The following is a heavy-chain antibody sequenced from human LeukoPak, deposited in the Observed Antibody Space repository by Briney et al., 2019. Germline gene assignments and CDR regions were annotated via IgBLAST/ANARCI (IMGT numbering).Heavy chain of an antibody. J-gene: IGHJ4*02. V-gene: IGHV1-2*02. CDR3: AREALGYCSSTSCYRGRVDY. CDR2: INPNNGGT. Sequence: ASVKVSCKVSGYTFTGYYMHWVRQAPGQGLEWMGWINPNNGGTSYAQKFQGRVTMTRDTSITTAYMELPSLTSDDTAVYYCAREALGYCSSTSCYRGRVDYWGQGTLVTVSS. D-gene: IGHD2-2*02. CDR1: GYTFTGYY.